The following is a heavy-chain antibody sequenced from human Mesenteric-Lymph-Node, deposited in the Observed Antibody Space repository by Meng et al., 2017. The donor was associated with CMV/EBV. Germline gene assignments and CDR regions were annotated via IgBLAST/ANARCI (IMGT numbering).Heavy chain of an antibody. D-gene: IGHD6-13*01. Sequence: GGSLRLSCAASGFTVSNNYMSWVRQAPGMGLEWVSIIYSGGSTYYADSVKDRFTISRDNSKNTLYLQMNSLRAEDTAVYYCATQGGYSGSRSADHFYGMDVWGQGTTVTVSS. CDR2: IYSGGST. V-gene: IGHV3-53*01. CDR1: GFTVSNNY. J-gene: IGHJ6*02. CDR3: ATQGGYSGSRSADHFYGMDV.